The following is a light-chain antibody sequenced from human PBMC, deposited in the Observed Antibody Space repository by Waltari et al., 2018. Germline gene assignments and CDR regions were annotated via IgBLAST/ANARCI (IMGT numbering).Light chain of an antibody. CDR3: QDSYSTLSFV. J-gene: IGKJ3*01. CDR1: QSITTA. Sequence: DIQLAQSPSSLSASVGDTVPTTCRASQSITTALNWYQQRPGQAPRLLIYAASSLPGGVPSRFSGSGSGTVFTLTINGLQPDDFATYYCQDSYSTLSFVFGPGTRVDV. CDR2: AAS. V-gene: IGKV1-39*01.